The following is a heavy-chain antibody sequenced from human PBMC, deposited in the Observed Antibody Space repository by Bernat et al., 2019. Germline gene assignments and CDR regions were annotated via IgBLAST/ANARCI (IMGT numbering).Heavy chain of an antibody. CDR3: ARGGVGEFRDY. V-gene: IGHV4-39*07. J-gene: IGHJ4*02. CDR2: IYYSGST. Sequence: QLQLQESGPGLVKPSETLSLTCTVSGGSISSSSYYWGWIRQPPGKGLEWIGSIYYSGSTYYNPSLKSRVTISVDTSKNQFSLKLSSVTAADTAVYYCARGGVGEFRDYWGQGTLVTVSS. D-gene: IGHD1-26*01. CDR1: GGSISSSSYY.